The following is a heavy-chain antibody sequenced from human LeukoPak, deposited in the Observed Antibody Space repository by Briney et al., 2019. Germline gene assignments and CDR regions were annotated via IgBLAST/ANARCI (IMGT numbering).Heavy chain of an antibody. CDR2: ISWNSGSI. J-gene: IGHJ4*02. D-gene: IGHD6-19*01. Sequence: GGSLRLSCAASGFTFDDYAMHWVRHAPGKGLEWVSGISWNSGSIGYADSVKGRFTISRDNAKNSLYLQMNSLRAEDTAVYYCARGYSSGRSAVDYWGQGTLVTVSS. CDR3: ARGYSSGRSAVDY. V-gene: IGHV3-9*01. CDR1: GFTFDDYA.